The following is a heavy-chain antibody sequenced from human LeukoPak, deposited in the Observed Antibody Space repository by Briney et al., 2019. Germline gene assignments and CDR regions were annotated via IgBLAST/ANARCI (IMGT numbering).Heavy chain of an antibody. CDR1: GFTFDDYY. CDR2: ISSNSSYT. D-gene: IGHD6-13*01. V-gene: IGHV3-11*06. Sequence: PGGSLRLSCAASGFTFDDYYMSWIRQAPGKGLEWVSYISSNSSYTNYADSVKGRFTISRDNAKNSLYLQMNSLRAEDTAVYYCARIPGSSWSLGAWFDPGGQGTVVTVSS. J-gene: IGHJ5*02. CDR3: ARIPGSSWSLGAWFDP.